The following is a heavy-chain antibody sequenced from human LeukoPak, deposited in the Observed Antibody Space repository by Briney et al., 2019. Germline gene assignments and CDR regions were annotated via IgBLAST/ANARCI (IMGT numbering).Heavy chain of an antibody. D-gene: IGHD6-19*01. CDR3: ARSGDSSGWYNWFDP. Sequence: ASVKVSCKASGYTFTGYYMHWVRQAPGQGLEWMGWINPNSGGTNCAQKFQGRVTMTRDTSISTAYMELSRLRSDDTAVYYCARSGDSSGWYNWFDPWGQGTLVTVSS. CDR2: INPNSGGT. J-gene: IGHJ5*02. CDR1: GYTFTGYY. V-gene: IGHV1-2*02.